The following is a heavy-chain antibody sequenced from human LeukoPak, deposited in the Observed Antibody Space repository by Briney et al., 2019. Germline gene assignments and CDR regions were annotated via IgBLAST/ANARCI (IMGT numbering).Heavy chain of an antibody. CDR1: GGSFSGYY. CDR2: INHSGST. D-gene: IGHD2-2*01. J-gene: IGHJ4*02. CDR3: ARGESSRRTPYNY. V-gene: IGHV4-34*01. Sequence: SETLSLTCAVYGGSFSGYYWSWIRQPPGKGLEWIGEINHSGSTNYNPSLTSRVTISVDTSKNQFSLKLSSVTAADTAVYYCARGESSRRTPYNYWGRGTLVTVSS.